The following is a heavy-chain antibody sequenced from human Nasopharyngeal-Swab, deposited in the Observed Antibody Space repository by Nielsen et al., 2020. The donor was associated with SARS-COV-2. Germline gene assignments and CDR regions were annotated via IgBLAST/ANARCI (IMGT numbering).Heavy chain of an antibody. D-gene: IGHD6-19*01. CDR2: IYHSGRT. J-gene: IGHJ4*02. V-gene: IGHV4-34*01. Sequence: WIRQPPGKGLEWIGEIYHSGRTNYNPSLKSRVTISVDASKNQFSLKLSSVTAADTAVYYCARGRTIAVADSFDYWGQGTLVTVSS. CDR3: ARGRTIAVADSFDY.